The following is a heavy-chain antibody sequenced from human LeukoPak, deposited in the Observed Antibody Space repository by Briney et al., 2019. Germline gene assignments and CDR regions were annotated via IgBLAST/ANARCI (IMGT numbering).Heavy chain of an antibody. CDR1: GGSFSDYF. D-gene: IGHD2-15*01. V-gene: IGHV4-34*01. CDR3: VGVVAANYYYYGMDV. Sequence: SETLSLTCAVYGGSFSDYFWNWIRQPPGKGLEWIGEINHGGGTRYNPSLKSRVTISVDTSKNQFSLKLSSVTAADTAVYYCVGVVAANYYYYGMDVWGQGTTVTVSS. J-gene: IGHJ6*02. CDR2: INHGGGT.